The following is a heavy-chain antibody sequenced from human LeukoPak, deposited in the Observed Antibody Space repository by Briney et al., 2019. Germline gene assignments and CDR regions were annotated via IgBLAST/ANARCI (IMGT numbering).Heavy chain of an antibody. Sequence: GASVKVSCKASGYTFTGYNMHWVRQAPGQGLEWMGWINPNSGGTNYAQKFQGRVTMTRDTSISTAYMELSRLRSDDTAVYYCARGVPSSSSAGWFDPWGQGTLVTVSS. CDR1: GYTFTGYN. CDR3: ARGVPSSSSAGWFDP. J-gene: IGHJ5*02. D-gene: IGHD6-6*01. CDR2: INPNSGGT. V-gene: IGHV1-2*02.